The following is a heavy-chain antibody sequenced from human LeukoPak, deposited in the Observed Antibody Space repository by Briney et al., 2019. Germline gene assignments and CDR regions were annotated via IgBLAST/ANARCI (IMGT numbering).Heavy chain of an antibody. V-gene: IGHV3-7*03. J-gene: IGHJ4*02. CDR1: GFTFSSYW. Sequence: GGSLRLSCAASGFTFSSYWMSWVRQAPGKGLEWVANIKQDGSEKYYVDSVKGRFTISRDNAKNSLYLQTNSLRAEDTAVYYCARDEYYDFWSGTYWGQGTLVTVSS. D-gene: IGHD3-3*01. CDR2: IKQDGSEK. CDR3: ARDEYYDFWSGTY.